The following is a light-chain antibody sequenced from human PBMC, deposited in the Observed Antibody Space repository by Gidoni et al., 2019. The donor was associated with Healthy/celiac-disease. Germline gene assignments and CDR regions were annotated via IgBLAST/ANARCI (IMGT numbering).Light chain of an antibody. Sequence: QSVLTQPPSASGTPGHRVTISCSGSSSNIGSNYVYWYQQRPGTAPKLLIYRNNQRPSGVPDRFSGSKSGTSASLAISGLRSEDEADYYCAAWDDSLSGWVFGGGTKLTVL. CDR3: AAWDDSLSGWV. CDR1: SSNIGSNY. J-gene: IGLJ3*02. V-gene: IGLV1-47*01. CDR2: RNN.